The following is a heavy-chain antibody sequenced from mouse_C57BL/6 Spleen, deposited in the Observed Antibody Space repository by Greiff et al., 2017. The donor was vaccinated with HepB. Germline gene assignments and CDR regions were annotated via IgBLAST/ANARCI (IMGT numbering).Heavy chain of an antibody. V-gene: IGHV1-76*01. CDR2: IYPGSGNT. CDR3: ARSYYYGSSYGYFDV. D-gene: IGHD1-1*01. Sequence: VMLVESGAELVRPGASVKLSCKASGYTFTDYYINWVKQRPGQGLEWIARIYPGSGNTYYNEKFKGKATLTAEKSSSTAYMQLSSLTSEDSAVYFCARSYYYGSSYGYFDVWGTGTTVTVSS. J-gene: IGHJ1*03. CDR1: GYTFTDYY.